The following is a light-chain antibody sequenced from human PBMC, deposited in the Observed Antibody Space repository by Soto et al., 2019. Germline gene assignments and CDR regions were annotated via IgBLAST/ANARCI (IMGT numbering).Light chain of an antibody. J-gene: IGLJ3*02. Sequence: QLVLTQPPSASGTPGQRVTISCSGGNSNIGNRPVHWFQQLPGTAPKLLIYKDLQWPSGVPDRFSGSKSGTSASLAISGLRSDDEADYYCLTWDDSLRGWVFGGGTQLTVL. CDR2: KDL. CDR1: NSNIGNRP. V-gene: IGLV1-47*01. CDR3: LTWDDSLRGWV.